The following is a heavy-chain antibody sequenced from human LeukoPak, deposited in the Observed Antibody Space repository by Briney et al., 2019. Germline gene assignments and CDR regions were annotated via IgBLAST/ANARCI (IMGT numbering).Heavy chain of an antibody. CDR3: ARSSRGSGSYDYFDY. Sequence: PGGSLRLSCAASGFTVSSNYMSWVRQAPGKGLEWVAVIWYDGSNKYYADSVKGRFTISRDNSKNTLYLQMNSLRAEDTAVYYCARSSRGSGSYDYFDYWGQGTLVTVSS. J-gene: IGHJ4*02. D-gene: IGHD3-10*01. V-gene: IGHV3-33*08. CDR2: IWYDGSNK. CDR1: GFTVSSNY.